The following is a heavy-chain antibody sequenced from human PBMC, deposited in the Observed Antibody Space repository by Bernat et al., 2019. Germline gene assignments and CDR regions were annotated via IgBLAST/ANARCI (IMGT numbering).Heavy chain of an antibody. J-gene: IGHJ5*02. CDR2: SNAGNGDT. Sequence: QVQLVQSGAEVKKPGASVKVSCKASGYTFTSYAMHWVRQAPGQRLEWMGWSNAGNGDTKYSQKFQGRVTITRDTSASTASMELSSLRSEDTAVYYCSRDYYDILTGYPKYNWFDPWGQGTLVTVSS. CDR3: SRDYYDILTGYPKYNWFDP. CDR1: GYTFTSYA. V-gene: IGHV1-3*01. D-gene: IGHD3-9*01.